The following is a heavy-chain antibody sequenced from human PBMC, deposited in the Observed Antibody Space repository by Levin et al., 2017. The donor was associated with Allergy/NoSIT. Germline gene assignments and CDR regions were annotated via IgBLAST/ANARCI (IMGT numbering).Heavy chain of an antibody. CDR2: ISRSGDTI. V-gene: IGHV3-11*01. D-gene: IGHD5-18*01. Sequence: AGGSLRLSCAASGFIFSDYCMNWIRQAPGKGLEWISYISRSGDTIYYADSVKGRFTISRDNAKNSLSLQMSSLRAEDTALYYCATVDTTLVTRSAYFYVTMDVWGQGTTVTVSS. J-gene: IGHJ6*02. CDR3: ATVDTTLVTRSAYFYVTMDV. CDR1: GFIFSDYC.